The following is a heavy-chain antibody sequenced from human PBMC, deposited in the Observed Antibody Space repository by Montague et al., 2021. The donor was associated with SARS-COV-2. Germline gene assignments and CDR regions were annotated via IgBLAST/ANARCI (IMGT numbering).Heavy chain of an antibody. Sequence: SETLSLTCTVSGGSTNNYYCSWIRQPAGKGLEWIGRIHSSGISTXNTSLETRVTMSVDTSKNQFSLKLSSVTAADTAVYYCARGRFYYDSGELGSWGQGTLVTVSS. V-gene: IGHV4-4*07. D-gene: IGHD3-22*01. CDR2: IHSSGIS. CDR3: ARGRFYYDSGELGS. CDR1: GGSTNNYY. J-gene: IGHJ5*02.